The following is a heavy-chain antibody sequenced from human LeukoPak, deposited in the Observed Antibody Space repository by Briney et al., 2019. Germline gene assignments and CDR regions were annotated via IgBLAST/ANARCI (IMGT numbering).Heavy chain of an antibody. CDR3: ARESYYFDY. J-gene: IGHJ4*02. V-gene: IGHV3-33*08. Sequence: GGSLRLSCVVSGLTFSSYVMHWVRQAPGKGLEWVAVMSSDGSNKYYADSVKGRFTISRDNSKNTLYLQMNNLRAEDTAVYYCARESYYFDYWGQGTLVTVSS. CDR1: GLTFSSYV. CDR2: MSSDGSNK.